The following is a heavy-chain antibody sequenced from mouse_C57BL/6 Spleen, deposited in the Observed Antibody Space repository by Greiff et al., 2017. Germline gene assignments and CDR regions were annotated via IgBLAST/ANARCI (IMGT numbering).Heavy chain of an antibody. V-gene: IGHV1-55*01. J-gene: IGHJ4*01. CDR3: ARHGSYPHAMDY. Sequence: VQLQQPGAELVKPGASVKMSCKASGYTFTSYWITWVKQRPGQGLEWIGDIYPGSGSTNYNEKFKSKATLTVDTSSSTAYMQLSSLTSEDSAVYYCARHGSYPHAMDYWGQGTSVTVSS. CDR1: GYTFTSYW. CDR2: IYPGSGST. D-gene: IGHD1-1*02.